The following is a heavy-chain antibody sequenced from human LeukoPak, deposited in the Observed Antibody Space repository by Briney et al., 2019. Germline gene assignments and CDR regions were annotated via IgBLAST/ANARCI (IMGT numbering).Heavy chain of an antibody. CDR1: GFIFSNYA. Sequence: GGSLRLSCAASGFIFSNYAMYWVRQAPGKGLEWVSAISGRSDNTYYADSVKGRFTLSRDSSKNTLYLQMNSLRADDTAVYYCAKWGDYDVLTGYYVSDFWGQGTLVAVSS. V-gene: IGHV3-23*01. CDR2: ISGRSDNT. J-gene: IGHJ4*02. CDR3: AKWGDYDVLTGYYVSDF. D-gene: IGHD3-9*01.